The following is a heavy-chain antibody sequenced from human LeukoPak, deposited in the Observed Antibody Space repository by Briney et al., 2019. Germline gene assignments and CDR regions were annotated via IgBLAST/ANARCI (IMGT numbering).Heavy chain of an antibody. Sequence: GGSLRLSCAASGFTFSSYEMNWVRQAPGKGLEWVSYISSSGSTIYYADSVKGRLTIPRDNAKNSLYLQMNSLRAEDTAVYYCARDSPLYYDSSGKPFGGGDYFDYWGQGTLVTVSS. CDR3: ARDSPLYYDSSGKPFGGGDYFDY. V-gene: IGHV3-48*03. D-gene: IGHD3-22*01. J-gene: IGHJ4*02. CDR2: ISSSGSTI. CDR1: GFTFSSYE.